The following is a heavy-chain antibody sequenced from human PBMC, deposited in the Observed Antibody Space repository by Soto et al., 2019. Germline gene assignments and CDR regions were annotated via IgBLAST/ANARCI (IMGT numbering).Heavy chain of an antibody. D-gene: IGHD4-17*01. J-gene: IGHJ6*03. V-gene: IGHV4-59*01. Sequence: TLSLTCTVSGGSISSYYWSWIRQPPGKGLEWIGYIYYSGSTNYNPSLKSRVTISVDTSKNQFSLKLSSVTAADTAVYYCARSYGDYEYYYMDVWGKGTTVTVSS. CDR2: IYYSGST. CDR1: GGSISSYY. CDR3: ARSYGDYEYYYMDV.